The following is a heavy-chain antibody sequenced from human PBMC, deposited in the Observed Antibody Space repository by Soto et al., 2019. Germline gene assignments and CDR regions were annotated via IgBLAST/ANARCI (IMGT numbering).Heavy chain of an antibody. D-gene: IGHD3-22*01. CDR1: GYTFTSYD. CDR2: MNPNSGNT. V-gene: IGHV1-8*01. CDR3: ATVDIVADYYDSSGCPHAFDI. J-gene: IGHJ3*02. Sequence: ASVKVSCKASGYTFTSYDVNWVRQATGQGLEWMGWMNPNSGNTGYAQKFQGIVTMTRKTSIRTAYMELSSLRSEDTAVYYCATVDIVADYYDSSGCPHAFDIWGQGTMVTVSS.